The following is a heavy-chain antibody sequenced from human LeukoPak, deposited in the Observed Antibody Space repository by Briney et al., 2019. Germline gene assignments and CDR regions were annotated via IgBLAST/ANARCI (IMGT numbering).Heavy chain of an antibody. V-gene: IGHV3-33*06. D-gene: IGHD6-13*01. Sequence: GGSLRLSCAASGFTFISYGMHWVRQAPGKGLEWVADKWYDGSNKYYADSVKGRFTISRDNSKNTLYLQMNSLRAEDTAVYYCAKDREAAAARVYYYYYTDVWGKGTTVSVSS. CDR2: KWYDGSNK. CDR1: GFTFISYG. J-gene: IGHJ6*03. CDR3: AKDREAAAARVYYYYYTDV.